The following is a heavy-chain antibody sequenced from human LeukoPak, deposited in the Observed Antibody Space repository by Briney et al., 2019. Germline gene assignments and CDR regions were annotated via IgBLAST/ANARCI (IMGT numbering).Heavy chain of an antibody. CDR3: AQKAAAGSRGGDY. CDR2: IYYSGST. V-gene: IGHV4-39*07. D-gene: IGHD6-13*01. J-gene: IGHJ4*02. CDR1: GGSISSSSYY. Sequence: PSETLSLTCTVAGGSISSSSYYWGWIRQPPGKGLGWIGSIYYSGSTYYNPSLKSRITISVDTSKNQFSLKLSSVTAADTAVYYCAQKAAAGSRGGDYWGQGTLVTVSS.